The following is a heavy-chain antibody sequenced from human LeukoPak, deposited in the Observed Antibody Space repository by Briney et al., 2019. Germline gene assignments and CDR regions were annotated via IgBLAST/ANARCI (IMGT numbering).Heavy chain of an antibody. CDR2: INPRGGST. Sequence: ASVKVSCKASGYTFTSHFMHWVRQAPGQGLEWMGIINPRGGSTSYTQKFQGRVTMTRDTSTSTVYMELSSLRSEDTAVYYCARGDKQLVFNRNKGGFDPWGQGTLVTVSS. D-gene: IGHD6-13*01. V-gene: IGHV1-46*01. J-gene: IGHJ5*02. CDR3: ARGDKQLVFNRNKGGFDP. CDR1: GYTFTSHF.